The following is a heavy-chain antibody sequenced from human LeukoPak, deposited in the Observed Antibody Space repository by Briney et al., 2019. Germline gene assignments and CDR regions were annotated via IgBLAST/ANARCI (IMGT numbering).Heavy chain of an antibody. CDR1: GGSISSYY. CDR3: ARDGYNW. CDR2: ISSSSSTI. J-gene: IGHJ4*02. D-gene: IGHD5-24*01. Sequence: ETLSLTCTVSGGSISSYYWSWIRQPPGKGLEWVSYISSSSSTIYYADSVKGRFTISRDNSKNTLYLQMNSLRAEDTAVYYCARDGYNWGGQGTLVTVSS. V-gene: IGHV3-48*01.